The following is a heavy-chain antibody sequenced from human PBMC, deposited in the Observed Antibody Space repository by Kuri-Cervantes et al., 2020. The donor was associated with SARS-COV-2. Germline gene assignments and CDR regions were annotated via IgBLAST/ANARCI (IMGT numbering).Heavy chain of an antibody. J-gene: IGHJ6*03. D-gene: IGHD3-9*01. V-gene: IGHV1-2*02. CDR3: ARGPLPYDILTGYPMDYYYYMDV. Sequence: ASVKVSCKASGYIFTSYYLHWVRQAPGQGLEWMGVINPTVGDTTYAQKFQGRVTMTRDTSISTAYMELSRLRSDDTAVYYCARGPLPYDILTGYPMDYYYYMDVWGKGTTVTVSS. CDR2: INPTVGDT. CDR1: GYIFTSYY.